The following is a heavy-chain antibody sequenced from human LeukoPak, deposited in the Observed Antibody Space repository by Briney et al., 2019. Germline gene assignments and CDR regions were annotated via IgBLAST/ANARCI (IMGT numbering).Heavy chain of an antibody. D-gene: IGHD6-19*01. Sequence: GASVKVSCKASGYTFTSYGISWVRQAPGQGLEWMGWINPNSGGTNYAQKFQGRVTMTRDTSISTAYMELSRLRSDDTAVYYCARVAEQWSQTPPFDYWGQGTLVTVSS. CDR1: GYTFTSYG. V-gene: IGHV1-2*02. CDR2: INPNSGGT. J-gene: IGHJ4*02. CDR3: ARVAEQWSQTPPFDY.